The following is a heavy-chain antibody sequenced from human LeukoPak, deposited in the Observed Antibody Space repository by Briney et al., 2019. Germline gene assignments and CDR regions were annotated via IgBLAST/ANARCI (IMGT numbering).Heavy chain of an antibody. Sequence: SETLSLTCTVSGGSISSYYWSWIRQPPGKGLEWVWYIYYSGSTNYNPSLKSRVNISVDTSKNQFSLKLSSVAAADTAVYYCARDGSGYPLDYWGEGTLVTVSS. D-gene: IGHD3-22*01. CDR3: ARDGSGYPLDY. J-gene: IGHJ4*02. CDR1: GGSISSYY. CDR2: IYYSGST. V-gene: IGHV4-59*01.